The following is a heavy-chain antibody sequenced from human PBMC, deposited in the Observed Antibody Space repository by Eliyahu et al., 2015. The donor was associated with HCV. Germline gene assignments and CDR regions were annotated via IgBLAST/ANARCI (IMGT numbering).Heavy chain of an antibody. V-gene: IGHV4-59*01. CDR3: ASGGGGIAVAGTGGWFDP. CDR2: IHYSGST. D-gene: IGHD6-19*01. CDR1: GGXITTYY. J-gene: IGHJ5*02. Sequence: QVQLQESGPGLVKPSETLSLTCTVSGGXITTYYWSWRPGPPPGKGLEGIGYIHYSGSTNYNPSXKSRVTIXVDTSKNQFYLNLTSVTAADTAVYYCASGGGGIAVAGTGGWFDPWGQGTLVTVSS.